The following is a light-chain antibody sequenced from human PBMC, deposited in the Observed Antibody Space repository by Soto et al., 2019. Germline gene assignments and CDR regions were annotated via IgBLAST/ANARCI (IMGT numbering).Light chain of an antibody. Sequence: QSALTQPRSVSGSPGQSVTISCTGTSSDVGGYNYVSWYQQHPGKAPKVMIYDVSERPSGVPDRCSGSTSGNTASLTISGLQAEDEADYYCCSYAGSPRYVFGAGTKVTVL. CDR2: DVS. J-gene: IGLJ1*01. CDR1: SSDVGGYNY. CDR3: CSYAGSPRYV. V-gene: IGLV2-11*01.